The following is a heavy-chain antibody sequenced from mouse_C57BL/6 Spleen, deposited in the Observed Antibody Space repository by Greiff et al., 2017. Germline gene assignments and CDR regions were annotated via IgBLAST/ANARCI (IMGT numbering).Heavy chain of an antibody. CDR3: ASPDSAGYPWFAY. CDR2: IDPNSGGT. D-gene: IGHD3-2*02. Sequence: QVQLQQPGAELVKPGASVKLSCKASGYTFTSYWMHWVKQRPGRGLEWIGRIDPNSGGTKYNEKFKSKATLTVDKPSSTAYMQLSSLTSEDSAVCYCASPDSAGYPWFAYWGQGTLVTVSA. J-gene: IGHJ3*01. CDR1: GYTFTSYW. V-gene: IGHV1-72*01.